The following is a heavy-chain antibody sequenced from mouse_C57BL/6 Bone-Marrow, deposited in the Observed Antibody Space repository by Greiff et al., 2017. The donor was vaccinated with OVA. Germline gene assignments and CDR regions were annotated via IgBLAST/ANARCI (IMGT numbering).Heavy chain of an antibody. CDR1: GFSLTSYG. D-gene: IGHD1-1*01. V-gene: IGHV2-5*01. CDR3: AKNFITTPYYYAMDY. J-gene: IGHJ4*01. CDR2: IWRGGST. Sequence: QVQLQQSGPGLVQPSQSLSITCTVSGFSLTSYGVHWVRQSPGKGLEWLGVIWRGGSTDYNAAFMSRLSITKDNSKSQVFFKMNSLQAADTAIYYCAKNFITTPYYYAMDYWGQGTSVTVSS.